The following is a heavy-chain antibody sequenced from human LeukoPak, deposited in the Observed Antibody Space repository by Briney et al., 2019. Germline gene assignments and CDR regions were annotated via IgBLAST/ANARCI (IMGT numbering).Heavy chain of an antibody. D-gene: IGHD1-26*01. J-gene: IGHJ4*02. Sequence: GGPLRLSCAASGFTFSSNAMSWVRQAPGKGLEWVSAISGSGGSTYYADSVKGRFTISRDNSKNTLYLQINSLRAEDTAVYYCARDQGGSRLDYWGQGTLVIVSS. CDR1: GFTFSSNA. CDR3: ARDQGGSRLDY. CDR2: ISGSGGST. V-gene: IGHV3-23*01.